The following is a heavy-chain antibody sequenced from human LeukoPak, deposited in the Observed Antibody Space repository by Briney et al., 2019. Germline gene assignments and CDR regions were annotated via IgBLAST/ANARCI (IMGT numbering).Heavy chain of an antibody. CDR2: IWYDGGNK. Sequence: PGRSLRLSCAASGFTFSSYGMHWVRQAPGKGLEWVAVIWYDGGNKYYPDSVKGRFSISRDNSKNTLYLQMNSLRAEDTAVYYCAREPLYGSASRGYYFDYWGQGTLVTVSS. CDR3: AREPLYGSASRGYYFDY. CDR1: GFTFSSYG. V-gene: IGHV3-33*01. D-gene: IGHD3-10*01. J-gene: IGHJ4*02.